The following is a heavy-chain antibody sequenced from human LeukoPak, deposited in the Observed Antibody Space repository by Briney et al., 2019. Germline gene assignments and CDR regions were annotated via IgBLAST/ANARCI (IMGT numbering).Heavy chain of an antibody. Sequence: GGSLRLSCAAAGFTFNNYAMSWVRQAPGNGLEWVSAIIPSGGSAYFGDSVRGRFTISRDNSKNTVYVQMHSLRAEDTAVYYCAKLRWEVTHYWYFDLWGRGTLVTVSS. J-gene: IGHJ2*01. D-gene: IGHD4-23*01. CDR1: GFTFNNYA. CDR2: IIPSGGSA. CDR3: AKLRWEVTHYWYFDL. V-gene: IGHV3-23*02.